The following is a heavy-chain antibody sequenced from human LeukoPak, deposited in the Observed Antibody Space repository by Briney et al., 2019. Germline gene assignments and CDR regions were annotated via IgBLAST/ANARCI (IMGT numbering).Heavy chain of an antibody. CDR2: IYYSGST. CDR1: GGSISSSSYY. V-gene: IGHV4-39*01. Sequence: PSETLSLTCTVSGGSISSSSYYWGWIRQPPGKGLEWIGSIYYSGSTYYNPSLKSRVTISVDTSKNQFSLKLSSVTAADTAVYYCARHEGDYYDSSGHFDYWGQGTLVTVSS. D-gene: IGHD3-22*01. CDR3: ARHEGDYYDSSGHFDY. J-gene: IGHJ4*02.